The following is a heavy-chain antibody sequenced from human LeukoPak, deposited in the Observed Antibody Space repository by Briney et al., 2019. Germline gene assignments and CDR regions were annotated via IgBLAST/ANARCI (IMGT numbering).Heavy chain of an antibody. CDR2: IHYTRTT. J-gene: IGHJ4*02. Sequence: PSETLSLTCTVSGGSIRSSTYYWAWLRQPPGKGLEGIETIHYTRTTYYNPSLKSRVTIPVDTSKNQSSLNLSSVTAADTTFYYRAKLRGYYDPPDYWGQGTLVTVSS. CDR1: GGSIRSSTYY. V-gene: IGHV4-39*01. CDR3: AKLRGYYDPPDY. D-gene: IGHD3-22*01.